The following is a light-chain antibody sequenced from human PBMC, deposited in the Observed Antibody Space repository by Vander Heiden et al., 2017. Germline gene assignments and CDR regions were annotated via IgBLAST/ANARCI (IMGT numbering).Light chain of an antibody. CDR3: QVWDSSTDHVV. V-gene: IGLV3-21*02. CDR1: NIGSKS. J-gene: IGLJ2*01. Sequence: SYVLTQPPPVSVSPGQTARLTCGGNNIGSKSVHWFQLRPGQAPVLVVYDDTDRPSGIPERFSGSNSGNTATLTISRVEAGDEADYYCQVWDSSTDHVVFGGGTKLTVL. CDR2: DDT.